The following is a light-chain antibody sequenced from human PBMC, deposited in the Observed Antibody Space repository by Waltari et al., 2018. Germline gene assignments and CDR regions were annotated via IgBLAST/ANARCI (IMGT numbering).Light chain of an antibody. J-gene: IGLJ2*01. CDR3: AAWDDSLSGVV. V-gene: IGLV1-47*01. CDR1: SPNIGSNY. Sequence: QSVLTQPPSASGTPGQRVPISCSGSSPNIGSNYVSWYQQLPGTAPKLLIYKNNQRPSGVPDRFSGSKSGTSASLAIIGLRSEDEADYSCAAWDDSLSGVVFGGGTKLTVL. CDR2: KNN.